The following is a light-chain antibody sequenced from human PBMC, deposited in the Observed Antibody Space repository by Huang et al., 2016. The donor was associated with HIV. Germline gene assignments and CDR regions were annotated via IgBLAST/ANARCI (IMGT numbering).Light chain of an antibody. J-gene: IGKJ1*01. CDR3: QQRSNWPRT. Sequence: EIVLTQSPATLSLSPGERATLSCRASQSVSSYLAWYQQKPGQAPRLLIYGASNRATGISARFSGSGSGTDFTLTISSLEPEDFAVYYCQQRSNWPRTFGQGTKVEIK. V-gene: IGKV3-11*01. CDR2: GAS. CDR1: QSVSSY.